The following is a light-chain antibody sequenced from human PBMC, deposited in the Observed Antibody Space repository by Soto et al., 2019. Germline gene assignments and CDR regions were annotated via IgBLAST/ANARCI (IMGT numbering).Light chain of an antibody. CDR1: QSISSW. J-gene: IGKJ1*01. CDR3: QQYNIFPT. Sequence: DIQMTQSPSTLSASVGDRVTITCRASQSISSWFAWYQQKPGKAPKLLIYKASSLESGVPSRFSGSGSGTEFTLTISSLQPDDFATYYCQQYNIFPTFGQGTKVEIK. CDR2: KAS. V-gene: IGKV1-5*03.